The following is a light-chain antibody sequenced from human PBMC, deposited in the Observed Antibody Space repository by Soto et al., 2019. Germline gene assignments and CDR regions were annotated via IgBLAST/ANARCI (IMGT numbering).Light chain of an antibody. V-gene: IGKV3-20*01. CDR2: GIS. CDR1: QSVTNRY. J-gene: IGKJ2*01. CDR3: QQYSSLPHT. Sequence: ESVLTQSPGPLSLSPGERATLSCRASQSVTNRYFAWYQQRPGQAPRLLIYGISNRATGIPDRCSGSGSGTDFTLTISRLEPEDFVVYYCQQYSSLPHTFGQGTKLEVK.